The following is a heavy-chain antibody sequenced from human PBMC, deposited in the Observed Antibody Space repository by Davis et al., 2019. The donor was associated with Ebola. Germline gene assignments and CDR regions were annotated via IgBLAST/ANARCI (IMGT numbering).Heavy chain of an antibody. J-gene: IGHJ1*01. CDR3: ARGRGSYRSAEYFQH. CDR1: GYTFTSYG. Sequence: ASVKVSCKASGYTFTSYGISWVRQAPGQGLEWMGWISAYNGNTNYAQKLQGRVTMTTDTSTSTAYMELRSLRSDDTAVYYCARGRGSYRSAEYFQHWGQGTLVTVSS. V-gene: IGHV1-18*01. D-gene: IGHD1-26*01. CDR2: ISAYNGNT.